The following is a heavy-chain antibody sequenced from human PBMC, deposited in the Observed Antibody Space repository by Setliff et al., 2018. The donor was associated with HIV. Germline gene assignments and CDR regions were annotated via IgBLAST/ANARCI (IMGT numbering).Heavy chain of an antibody. Sequence: SGESLKISCKGSGYTFTNYWIGWVRQMPGKGLEWMGIIYPGDSDTRYSPSFQGQVTISADRSITTAYVQWSSLKASDTAMYYCVRVDYGDFNFDYWGQGTLVTVSS. CDR2: IYPGDSDT. CDR3: VRVDYGDFNFDY. D-gene: IGHD4-17*01. J-gene: IGHJ4*02. V-gene: IGHV5-51*01. CDR1: GYTFTNYW.